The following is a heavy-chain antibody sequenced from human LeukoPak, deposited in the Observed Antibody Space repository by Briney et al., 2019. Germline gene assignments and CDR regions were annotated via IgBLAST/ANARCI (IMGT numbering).Heavy chain of an antibody. Sequence: GGSLRLSCAASGFTFSSYGMHWVRQAPGKGLEWVAVMSYDGSNKYYADSVKGRFTISRDNSKNTLYLQMNSLRAEDTAVYYCAKDLRVWGATAPFDYWGQGTLVTVSS. CDR2: MSYDGSNK. D-gene: IGHD1-26*01. CDR1: GFTFSSYG. J-gene: IGHJ4*02. CDR3: AKDLRVWGATAPFDY. V-gene: IGHV3-30*18.